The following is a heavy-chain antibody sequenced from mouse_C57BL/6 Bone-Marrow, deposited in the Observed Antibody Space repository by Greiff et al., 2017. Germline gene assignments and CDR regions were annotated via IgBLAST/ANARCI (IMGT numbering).Heavy chain of an antibody. CDR2: IDPENGDT. V-gene: IGHV14-4*01. Sequence: EVQLQQSGAELVRPGASVKLSCTASGFNIKDDYMHWVKQRPEQGLEWIGWIDPENGDTAYASKFPGKATITADTSSNKAYLQLSSLTSEDTAVYYCTTDYYGSHWYFDVWGTGTTVTVSS. CDR3: TTDYYGSHWYFDV. J-gene: IGHJ1*03. D-gene: IGHD1-1*01. CDR1: GFNIKDDY.